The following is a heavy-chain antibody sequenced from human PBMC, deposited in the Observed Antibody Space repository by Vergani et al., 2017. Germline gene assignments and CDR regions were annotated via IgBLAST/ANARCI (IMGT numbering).Heavy chain of an antibody. CDR2: IYSGGST. D-gene: IGHD3-22*01. CDR1: GFTVSSNY. Sequence: EVQLVESGGGLIQPGGSLRLSCAASGFTVSSNYMSWVRQAPGKGLEWVSVIYSGGSTYYADSVKGRFTISRDNSKNTLYLQMNSLRAEDTAVYYCARVATDYYDSSGYSSTAGAFDIWGQGTMVTVSS. V-gene: IGHV3-53*01. J-gene: IGHJ3*02. CDR3: ARVATDYYDSSGYSSTAGAFDI.